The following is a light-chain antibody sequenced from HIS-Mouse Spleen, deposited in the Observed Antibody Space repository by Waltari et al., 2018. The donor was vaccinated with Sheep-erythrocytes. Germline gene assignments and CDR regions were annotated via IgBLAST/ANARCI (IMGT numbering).Light chain of an antibody. CDR2: DVS. CDR3: CSYAGSYNHV. J-gene: IGLJ1*01. CDR1: SSDVGGYNY. V-gene: IGLV2-11*01. Sequence: QSALTQPRSVSGSPGPSVTISCTGTSSDVGGYNYVSWYQQHPGKAPKLLFYDVSKRPSGVPDRVSGSKSGNTASLTISGLQAEDEADYYCCSYAGSYNHVFATGTKVTVL.